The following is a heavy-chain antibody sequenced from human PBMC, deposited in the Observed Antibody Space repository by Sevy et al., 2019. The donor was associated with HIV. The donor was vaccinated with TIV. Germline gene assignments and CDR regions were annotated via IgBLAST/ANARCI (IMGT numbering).Heavy chain of an antibody. CDR3: ARGGGYCGGDCYSIDY. CDR2: IWYEGTIK. D-gene: IGHD2-21*02. CDR1: GFTFSSYV. V-gene: IGHV3-33*08. J-gene: IGHJ4*02. Sequence: GGSLRLSCAASGFTFSSYVMHWVRQAPGKGLEWVALIWYEGTIKYYADSVKGRSTISIDNSKDTLFLQMNSMTPEDTAVYYCARGGGYCGGDCYSIDYWGQGALVTVSS.